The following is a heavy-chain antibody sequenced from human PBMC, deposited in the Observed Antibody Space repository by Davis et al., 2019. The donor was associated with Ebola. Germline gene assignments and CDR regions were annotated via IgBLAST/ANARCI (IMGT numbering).Heavy chain of an antibody. CDR3: ARGGYD. V-gene: IGHV3-23*01. CDR1: GFTFSSYA. D-gene: IGHD3-3*01. Sequence: GGSLRLSCAASGFTFSSYAMSWVRQAPGKGLEWVSTMSGSGDNTYYADSVQGRFTISRDNSKNTLYLQMNSLRAEDTAVYYCARGGYDWGQGTLVTVSS. J-gene: IGHJ4*02. CDR2: MSGSGDNT.